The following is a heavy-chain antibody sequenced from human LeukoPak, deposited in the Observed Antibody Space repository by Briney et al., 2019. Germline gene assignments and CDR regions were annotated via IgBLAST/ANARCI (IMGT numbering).Heavy chain of an antibody. CDR2: ISYDEFNK. D-gene: IGHD6-13*01. J-gene: IGHJ4*02. CDR3: AKDRVERGRWYGGLDF. Sequence: GGSLRLSCTTSGFGFSTYGMHWVRQAPGKGLEWVAFISYDEFNKDRADSVKGRFTISRDTSKNTLYLQMRSLRVEDTAVYYCAKDRVERGRWYGGLDFGGQGTLVTVSS. V-gene: IGHV3-30*02. CDR1: GFGFSTYG.